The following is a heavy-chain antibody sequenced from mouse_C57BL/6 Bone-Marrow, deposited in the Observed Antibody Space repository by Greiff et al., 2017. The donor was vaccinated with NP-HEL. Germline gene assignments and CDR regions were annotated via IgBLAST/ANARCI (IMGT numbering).Heavy chain of an antibody. D-gene: IGHD3-1*01. CDR2: IDPSDSYT. Sequence: QVQLKQPGAELVMPGASVKLSCKASGYTFTSYWMHWVKQRPGQGLEWIGEIDPSDSYTNYNQKFKGKSTLTVDKSSSTAYMQLSSLTSEDSAVYYCAREGYYYYAMDYWGQGTSVTVSS. J-gene: IGHJ4*01. V-gene: IGHV1-69*01. CDR3: AREGYYYYAMDY. CDR1: GYTFTSYW.